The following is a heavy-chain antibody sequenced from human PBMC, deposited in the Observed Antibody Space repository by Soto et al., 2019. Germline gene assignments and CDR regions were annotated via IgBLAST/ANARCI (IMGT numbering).Heavy chain of an antibody. Sequence: SETLSLTCNVSGGSISSYYWSWVRQSAGKGLEWIGRLYNSGTTSYNPSLQTRVTMSADTSKNQLSLRLSAMTAADTAVYYCARDGRESYGMDVWGQGTTVTVSS. CDR1: GGSISSYY. CDR2: LYNSGTT. J-gene: IGHJ6*02. V-gene: IGHV4-4*07. CDR3: ARDGRESYGMDV. D-gene: IGHD1-26*01.